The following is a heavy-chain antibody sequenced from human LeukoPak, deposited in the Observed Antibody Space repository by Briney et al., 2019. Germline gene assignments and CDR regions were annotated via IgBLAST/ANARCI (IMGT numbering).Heavy chain of an antibody. D-gene: IGHD2-15*01. V-gene: IGHV4-4*02. CDR3: AKGGLAEYFQF. CDR2: IYHSGST. CDR1: GSSISSSTW. J-gene: IGHJ1*01. Sequence: SETLSLTCAVSGSSISSSTWWSWVRRPPGKGLEWIGEIYHSGSTNYNPSLKSRVTISVDKSKNQFSLKLSSVTAADTAEHYCAKGGLAEYFQFWGQGTLVTVSS.